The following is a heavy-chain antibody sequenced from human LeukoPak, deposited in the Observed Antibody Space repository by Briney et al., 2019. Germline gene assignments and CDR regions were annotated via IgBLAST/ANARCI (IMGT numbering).Heavy chain of an antibody. CDR2: INPNSGGT. CDR1: GYTFTGYY. CDR3: ARVQRGPRDPATVFYY. D-gene: IGHD6-25*01. J-gene: IGHJ4*02. V-gene: IGHV1-2*02. Sequence: ASVKVSCKASGYTFTGYYMHWVRQAPGQGLEWMGWINPNSGGTNYAQKFQGRVTMTRDTSISTAYMELRRLRSDDTAVYYCARVQRGPRDPATVFYYWGQGTLVTVSS.